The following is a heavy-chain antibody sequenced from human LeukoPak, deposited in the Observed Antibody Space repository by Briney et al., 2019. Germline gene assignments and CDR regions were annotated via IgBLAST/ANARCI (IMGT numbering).Heavy chain of an antibody. Sequence: SETLSLTCTVSGGPISSGGYYWSWIRQHPGKGLEWIGYIYYSGSTYYNPSLKSRVTISVDTSKNQFSLKLSSVTAADTAVYYCARGTAMASLVRPWGQGTLVTVSS. D-gene: IGHD5-18*01. CDR1: GGPISSGGYY. V-gene: IGHV4-31*03. CDR3: ARGTAMASLVRP. J-gene: IGHJ5*02. CDR2: IYYSGST.